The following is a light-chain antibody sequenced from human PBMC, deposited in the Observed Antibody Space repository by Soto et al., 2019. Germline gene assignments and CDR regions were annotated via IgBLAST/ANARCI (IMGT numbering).Light chain of an antibody. Sequence: DIVMTQSPDSLAVSLGERATISCKSSQTISYTSINKTYLAWYQQRPGQPPKLLIYWASIRGSGVPDRLSGSGFGTDFTLTISSLQTADVAVYDGQQYFSYPLTFGGGTKVEVK. V-gene: IGKV4-1*01. CDR1: QTISYTSINKTY. CDR3: QQYFSYPLT. J-gene: IGKJ4*01. CDR2: WAS.